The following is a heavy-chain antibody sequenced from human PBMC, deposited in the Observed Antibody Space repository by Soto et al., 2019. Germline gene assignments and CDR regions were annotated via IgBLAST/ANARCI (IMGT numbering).Heavy chain of an antibody. CDR2: ISPSGKT. J-gene: IGHJ4*02. V-gene: IGHV4-30-4*01. Sequence: PSETLSLTCNVSGGAISSDDDYWSWIRQRPGKGLEWIGYISPSGKTYYNPSLKSRITMSVDTSKRQLSLKLRSVTAADAAVFYCARGSRNFDSWGQGVPVTVSS. CDR1: GGAISSDDDY. D-gene: IGHD3-10*01. CDR3: ARGSRNFDS.